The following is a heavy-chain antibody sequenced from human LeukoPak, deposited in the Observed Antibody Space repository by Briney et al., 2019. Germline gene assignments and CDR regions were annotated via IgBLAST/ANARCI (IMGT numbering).Heavy chain of an antibody. V-gene: IGHV3-53*01. J-gene: IGHJ4*02. CDR3: ARAGGYFDY. CDR2: IYSGGST. CDR1: GFTVGSNY. D-gene: IGHD6-13*01. Sequence: GGSLRLSCAASGFTVGSNYMGWVRQAPGKGLERVSVIYSGGSTYYADSVRGRFTISRDNSKNTLYLQMNSLRAEDTAVYYCARAGGYFDYWGQGTLVTVSS.